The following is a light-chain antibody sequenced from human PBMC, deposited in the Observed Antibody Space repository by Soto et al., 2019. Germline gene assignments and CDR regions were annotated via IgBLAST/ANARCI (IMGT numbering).Light chain of an antibody. CDR3: TSYSSIPPHVL. J-gene: IGLJ2*01. CDR2: VNS. V-gene: IGLV1-40*01. Sequence: QSVLTQPPSVSGAPGQRVTVSCTGSSSNIGAGYDVHWYQQLPGTAPKLLIYVNSNRPSGVPDRFSGSKSGTSASLAITGLQAEDEADYYCTSYSSIPPHVLFGGGTKVTVL. CDR1: SSNIGAGYD.